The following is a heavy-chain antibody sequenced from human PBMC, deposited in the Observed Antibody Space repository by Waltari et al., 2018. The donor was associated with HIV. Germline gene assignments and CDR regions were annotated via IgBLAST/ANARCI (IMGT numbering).Heavy chain of an antibody. CDR1: GFTFWSYW. CDR2: ISSDGSTT. D-gene: IGHD4-17*01. CDR3: ARENTMTYYDALDI. Sequence: EVQLVASGRGLAQPGGSLTLSCAASGFTFWSYWMHWVRQAPGKGLVWVSCISSDGSTTNYADSVKSRLTISRDNAKNTLYLQMNSLRADDTAVYYCARENTMTYYDALDIWGQGTMVTVSS. V-gene: IGHV3-74*01. J-gene: IGHJ3*02.